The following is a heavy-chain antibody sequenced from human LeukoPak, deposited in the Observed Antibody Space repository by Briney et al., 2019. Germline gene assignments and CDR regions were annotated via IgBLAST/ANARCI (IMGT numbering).Heavy chain of an antibody. J-gene: IGHJ4*02. CDR1: GFTFSSFC. CDR3: ARDLATRQRTGLYDS. D-gene: IGHD3-16*02. Sequence: GGSLRLSCAASGFTFSSFCMSWARQAPGKGLQWVSVIYVDGSTYYADSVKGRITISRDNSRNTLYLQMNSLRAEDTAVYYCARDLATRQRTGLYDSWGQGALVTVSS. CDR2: IYVDGST. V-gene: IGHV3-66*01.